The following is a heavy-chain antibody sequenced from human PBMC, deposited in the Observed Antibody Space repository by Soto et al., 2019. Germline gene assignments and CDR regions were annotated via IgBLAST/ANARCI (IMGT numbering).Heavy chain of an antibody. D-gene: IGHD3-9*01. CDR2: IGRRSDI. J-gene: IGHJ6*02. CDR3: AREETDWPLAYGLDV. Sequence: XVCLRLSCEACGFSYSTYNMHWVGQAPGKGLEWVSSIGRRSDIYYADSVKGRFTISRDNAKNSVSLQMNSLRDEDTAVYYCAREETDWPLAYGLDVCGQGTTVTVSS. V-gene: IGHV3-21*01. CDR1: GFSYSTYN.